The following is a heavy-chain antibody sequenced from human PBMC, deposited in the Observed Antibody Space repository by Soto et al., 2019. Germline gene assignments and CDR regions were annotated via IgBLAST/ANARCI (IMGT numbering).Heavy chain of an antibody. J-gene: IGHJ4*02. D-gene: IGHD4-17*01. CDR3: ARDHGDPFDY. Sequence: QVQLVESGGGVVQPGRSLRLSCAASGFTFSSYAMHWVRQAPGKGLEWVAVISYDGSNKYYADSVKGRFTISRDNSKNTLYLQMNSLRAEDTAVSYCARDHGDPFDYWGQGTLVTVSS. CDR1: GFTFSSYA. V-gene: IGHV3-30-3*01. CDR2: ISYDGSNK.